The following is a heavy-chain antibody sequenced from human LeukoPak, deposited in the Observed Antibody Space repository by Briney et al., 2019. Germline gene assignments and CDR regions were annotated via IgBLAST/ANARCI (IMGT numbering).Heavy chain of an antibody. Sequence: GGSLRLSCAASKFAFSSYATSWVRQAPGKGLEWVSAISGGGGNTYYADSVKGRFTISRDNSKNTLYLQMNSLRAEDTAVYYCGKNRYSGSLSPFDIWGQGTMVTVSS. V-gene: IGHV3-23*01. CDR3: GKNRYSGSLSPFDI. D-gene: IGHD1-26*01. J-gene: IGHJ3*02. CDR2: ISGGGGNT. CDR1: KFAFSSYA.